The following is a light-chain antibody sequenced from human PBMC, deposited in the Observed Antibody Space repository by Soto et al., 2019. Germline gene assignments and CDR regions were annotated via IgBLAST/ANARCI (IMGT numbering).Light chain of an antibody. CDR3: HQYGVSFLNT. CDR1: QRLPTSY. J-gene: IGKJ2*01. CDR2: GVS. Sequence: EIVLTQSPGTLSLSPGERATLSCRARQRLPTSYLAWYQQRHGQAPRLLIYGVSHRATGVPDRFSATGSGTDFTLIFNRLEPEDCAVYYYHQYGVSFLNTFGLITWLEI. V-gene: IGKV3-20*01.